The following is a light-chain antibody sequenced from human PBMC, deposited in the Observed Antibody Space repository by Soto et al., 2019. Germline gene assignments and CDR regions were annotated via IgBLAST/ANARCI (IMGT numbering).Light chain of an antibody. CDR3: ISYTSSSTDV. V-gene: IGLV2-14*01. CDR2: DVS. CDR1: CSDVGGYNY. Sequence: QSVLTRPASVSGYPGQSISISCTGTCSDVGGYNYVSWYQQHPVKAPKLMIYDVSNRPSGVSNRFSGSKSGNTASLTISGLQAEDEADYYCISYTSSSTDVFGTGTKVTVL. J-gene: IGLJ1*01.